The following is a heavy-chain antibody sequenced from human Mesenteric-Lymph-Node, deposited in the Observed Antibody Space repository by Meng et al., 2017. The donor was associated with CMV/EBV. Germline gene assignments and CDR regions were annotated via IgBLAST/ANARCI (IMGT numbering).Heavy chain of an antibody. CDR3: ARGGATSYYYYGMDV. J-gene: IGHJ6*02. CDR2: MNPASGNT. Sequence: ASVKVSCKASGGTFSSYTITWVRQATGQGLEWMGWMNPASGNTGYPQKFQGRVTISRNTSMSTAYMELSSLRSEDTAVYYCARGGATSYYYYGMDVWGQGTTVTVSS. V-gene: IGHV1-8*03. CDR1: GGTFSSYT. D-gene: IGHD1-26*01.